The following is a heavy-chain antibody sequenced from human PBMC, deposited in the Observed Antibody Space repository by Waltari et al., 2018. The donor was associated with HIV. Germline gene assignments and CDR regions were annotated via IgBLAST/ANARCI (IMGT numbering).Heavy chain of an antibody. J-gene: IGHJ4*02. V-gene: IGHV1-2*02. Sequence: QVQLVQSGAEVKKSGASVRVTCTASGYTFTTHYINWEGQGPGQGLEWMVLITFEPGATQYAQRFQGRVTMTRATSITSAYMELSRLKTDDTALYFCARRKSSSSRAFDSWGQGTLVTVSS. CDR3: ARRKSSSSRAFDS. CDR1: GYTFTTHY. CDR2: ITFEPGAT. D-gene: IGHD2-2*01.